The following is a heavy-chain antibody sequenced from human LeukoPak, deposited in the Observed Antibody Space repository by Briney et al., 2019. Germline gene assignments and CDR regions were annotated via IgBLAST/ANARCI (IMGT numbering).Heavy chain of an antibody. J-gene: IGHJ4*02. CDR1: GASITSSF. D-gene: IGHD3-10*01. CDR3: ARVKRSWFAQLFDY. CDR2: IYYSGRG. Sequence: PPETLSLTCSVSGASITSSFWSWIRQPPGKGLEMIGYIYYSGRGNYKPSLKGRVDISLDTSKNRVSLKLSSVTAADTAVYYCARVKRSWFAQLFDYWGQGTLVTVSS. V-gene: IGHV4-59*12.